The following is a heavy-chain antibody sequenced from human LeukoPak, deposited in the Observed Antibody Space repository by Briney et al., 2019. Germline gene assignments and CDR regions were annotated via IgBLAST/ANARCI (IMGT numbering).Heavy chain of an antibody. CDR3: ARGPNWGLFDY. Sequence: SETLSLTCTVSDGSISSSSDYWGWIRQPPGKGLQWIGNIYYSGSTYYNPSLKSRVTMSVDTSRNQFSLKLSSVTAADTAVYYCARGPNWGLFDYWGQGTLVTVSS. J-gene: IGHJ4*02. CDR2: IYYSGST. V-gene: IGHV4-39*01. CDR1: DGSISSSSDY. D-gene: IGHD7-27*01.